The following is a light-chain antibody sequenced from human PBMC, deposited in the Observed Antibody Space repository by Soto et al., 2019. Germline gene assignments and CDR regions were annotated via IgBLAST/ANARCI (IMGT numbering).Light chain of an antibody. J-gene: IGKJ1*01. V-gene: IGKV1-5*01. Sequence: DIQMTQSPSTLSASVGDRVTITCRASQNINRWLAWYQHKPGKAPKVLIYDASSLESGVPSSFSGSGSGPEFTLTISSLQPDDFATYYCQHYNTYPWTFGQGTKVEIK. CDR1: QNINRW. CDR2: DAS. CDR3: QHYNTYPWT.